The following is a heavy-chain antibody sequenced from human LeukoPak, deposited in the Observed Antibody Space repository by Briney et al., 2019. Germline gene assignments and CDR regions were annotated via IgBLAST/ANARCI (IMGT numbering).Heavy chain of an antibody. CDR1: GGSFSGYY. Sequence: SETLSLTCAVYGGSFSGYYWSWIRQPPGKGLEWIGEINHSGSTNYNPSLKSRGTISVDTSKNQFSLKLSSVTAADTAVYYCARAASKPKGYSYGYWGQGTLVTVSS. V-gene: IGHV4-34*01. CDR3: ARAASKPKGYSYGY. D-gene: IGHD5-18*01. CDR2: INHSGST. J-gene: IGHJ4*02.